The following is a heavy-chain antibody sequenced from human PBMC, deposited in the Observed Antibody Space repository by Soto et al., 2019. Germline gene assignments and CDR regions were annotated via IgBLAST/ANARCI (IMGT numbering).Heavy chain of an antibody. CDR2: ISSNGGTT. V-gene: IGHV3-64*01. CDR1: GFTFSSYD. D-gene: IGHD1-1*01. Sequence: EVQLAESGGGMVQPGGSLRLSCVASGFTFSSYDMHWVRQAPGKGLEYVSSISSNGGTTYYGNSVKGRFTISRDNSKKTLYRKIGSLRAEAMAVYYCVTRVSGNDDYWGKGTLVTVSS. J-gene: IGHJ4*02. CDR3: VTRVSGNDDY.